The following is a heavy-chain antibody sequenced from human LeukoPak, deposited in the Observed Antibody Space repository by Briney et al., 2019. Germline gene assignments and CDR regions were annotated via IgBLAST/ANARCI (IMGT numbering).Heavy chain of an antibody. CDR1: GGTFSSYA. J-gene: IGHJ4*02. Sequence: GASVKVSCKASGGTFSSYAISWVRQAPGQGLEWVGRIIPIPGIANYAQKFQGRVTITADKSTSTAYIEVSSLRSEDTAVYYCARDRAGKGYYFDFGGQGTLVTVSS. CDR2: IIPIPGIA. V-gene: IGHV1-69*04. CDR3: ARDRAGKGYYFDF.